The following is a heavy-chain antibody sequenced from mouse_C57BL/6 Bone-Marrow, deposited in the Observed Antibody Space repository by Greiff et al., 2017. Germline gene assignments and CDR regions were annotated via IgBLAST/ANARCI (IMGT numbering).Heavy chain of an antibody. Sequence: VQLQQSGPELVKPGASVKLSCKASGYTFTSYDINWVKQRPGQGLEWIGWIYPRDGSTKYNEKFKGKATLTVDTSSSTAYMELRSLTSEDSAVYCCARDGSSYRWYLDVWGTGTTVTVSS. CDR2: IYPRDGST. J-gene: IGHJ1*03. CDR1: GYTFTSYD. V-gene: IGHV1-85*01. D-gene: IGHD1-1*01. CDR3: ARDGSSYRWYLDV.